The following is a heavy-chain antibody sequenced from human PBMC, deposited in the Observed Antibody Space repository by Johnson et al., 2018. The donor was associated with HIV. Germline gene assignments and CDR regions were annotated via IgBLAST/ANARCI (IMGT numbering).Heavy chain of an antibody. CDR1: GFTFSSYG. CDR2: IRYDGSNK. V-gene: IGHV3-30*02. Sequence: QVQLVESGGGVVQPGGSLRLSCAASGFTFSSYGMHWVRQAPGKGLEWVAFIRYDGSNKYYADSVKGRFTISRDNSKNTLYLQMNSLRAEDTAVYYCATGYSGSPLGDTFDIWGQGTMVTVSS. J-gene: IGHJ3*02. CDR3: ATGYSGSPLGDTFDI. D-gene: IGHD1-26*01.